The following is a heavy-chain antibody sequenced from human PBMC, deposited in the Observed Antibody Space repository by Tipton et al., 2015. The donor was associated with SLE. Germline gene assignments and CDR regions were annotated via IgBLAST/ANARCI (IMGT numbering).Heavy chain of an antibody. D-gene: IGHD6-13*01. CDR2: IYYSGST. V-gene: IGHV4-31*03. Sequence: LRLSCSVSGGSSSSTSYYCNWIRQHPGKGLEWIGYIYYSGSTYYNPSLKSRVTISVDTSKNQFSLKLSSVTAADTAVYYCARGRSSNPPYYYYYMDVWGKGTTVTVSS. CDR1: GGSSSSTSYY. CDR3: ARGRSSNPPYYYYYMDV. J-gene: IGHJ6*03.